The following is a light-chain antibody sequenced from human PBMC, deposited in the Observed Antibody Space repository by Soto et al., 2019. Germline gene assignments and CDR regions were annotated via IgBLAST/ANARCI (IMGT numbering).Light chain of an antibody. V-gene: IGLV1-44*01. J-gene: IGLJ1*01. CDR3: VAWDDNLDAHV. CDR2: VND. Sequence: SAVTQPPSASGTPGPRATTSCFGRRSTMGTNTVGWYQQLPGAAPKVLIYVNDKRPSGVPDRFSGSNSGTSASLTISGLQSEDEADYYCVAWDDNLDAHVFGTGTKVTVL. CDR1: RSTMGTNT.